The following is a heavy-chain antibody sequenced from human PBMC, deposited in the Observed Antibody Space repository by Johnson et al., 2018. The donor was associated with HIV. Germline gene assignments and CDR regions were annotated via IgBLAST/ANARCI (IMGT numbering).Heavy chain of an antibody. CDR1: GFTFSSYG. Sequence: VQLVESGGGVVQPGRSLRLSCAASGFTFSSYGMHWVRQAPGMGLEWVAVIWYDGSNKYYADYVKGRFTVSRDNYKNTLYLQMNSLRGEDTAVYYCAKVHSSSSNGFDIWGQGTMVTVSS. J-gene: IGHJ3*02. CDR3: AKVHSSSSNGFDI. V-gene: IGHV3-33*06. CDR2: IWYDGSNK. D-gene: IGHD6-6*01.